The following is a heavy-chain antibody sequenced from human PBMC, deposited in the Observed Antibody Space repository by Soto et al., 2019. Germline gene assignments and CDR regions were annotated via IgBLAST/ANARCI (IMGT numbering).Heavy chain of an antibody. J-gene: IGHJ4*02. CDR2: ISSSSSYI. D-gene: IGHD6-6*01. CDR1: GFTFSSYS. CDR3: AKGSSPSGFDY. V-gene: IGHV3-21*01. Sequence: GGSLRLSCAASGFTFSSYSMNWVRQAPGKGLEWVSSISSSSSYIYYADSVEGRFTISRDNAKNSLYLQMNSLRAEDTAVYYCAKGSSPSGFDYWGQGTLVTVSS.